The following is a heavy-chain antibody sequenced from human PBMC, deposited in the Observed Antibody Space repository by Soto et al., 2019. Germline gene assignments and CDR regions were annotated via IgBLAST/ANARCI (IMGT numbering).Heavy chain of an antibody. V-gene: IGHV1-3*01. Sequence: QVQLVQSGAEVKKPGASVKVSCKASGYTFTSYAMHWVRQAPGQRLEWMGWINAGNGNTKYSQKFQGRVTITRDTSASTAYMELSSLRSEDTAGYYCAGDIGVDPQSNDYWGQGTLVTVSS. CDR1: GYTFTSYA. D-gene: IGHD2-21*01. CDR2: INAGNGNT. CDR3: AGDIGVDPQSNDY. J-gene: IGHJ4*02.